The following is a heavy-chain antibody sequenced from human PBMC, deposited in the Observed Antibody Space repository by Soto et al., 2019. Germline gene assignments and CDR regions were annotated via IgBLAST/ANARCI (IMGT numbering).Heavy chain of an antibody. D-gene: IGHD3-10*01. V-gene: IGHV3-21*01. Sequence: GGSLRLSCAASGFTFSSYSMNWVRQAPGKGLEWVSSISSSSSYIYYADSVKGRFTISRDNAKNSLYLQMNSLRAEDTAVYYCARPDYGSGSYSNPPGYYYYYMDVWGKGTTVTVSS. CDR2: ISSSSSYI. CDR3: ARPDYGSGSYSNPPGYYYYYMDV. CDR1: GFTFSSYS. J-gene: IGHJ6*03.